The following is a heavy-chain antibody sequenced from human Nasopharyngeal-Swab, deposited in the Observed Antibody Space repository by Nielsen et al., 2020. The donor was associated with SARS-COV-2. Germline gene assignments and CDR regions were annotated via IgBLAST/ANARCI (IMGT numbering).Heavy chain of an antibody. D-gene: IGHD2-21*01. CDR2: ISGSGDTT. J-gene: IGHJ6*02. Sequence: GGSLRLSCAASGFPFSSYAMSWVRQAPGKGLKWVSIISGSGDTTYYADSVKDRFTISRDNSKNTLYLQTNSLRVEDTAVYYCAKAPYLRGLDVWGQGTTVTVSS. V-gene: IGHV3-23*01. CDR1: GFPFSSYA. CDR3: AKAPYLRGLDV.